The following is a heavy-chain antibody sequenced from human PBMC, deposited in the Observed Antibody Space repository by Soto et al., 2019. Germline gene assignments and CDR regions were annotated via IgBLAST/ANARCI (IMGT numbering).Heavy chain of an antibody. D-gene: IGHD3-16*01. CDR1: GHTLASYD. CDR2: MTPDSGDT. CDR3: ARDPFYGWFDS. V-gene: IGHV1-8*01. J-gene: IGHJ5*01. Sequence: QGQLVQSGAEVMKPGASVKVSCKASGHTLASYDINWGRQATGQGLEWMGWMTPDSGDTGYAQKFQGRVTMTWDTSITTAYMELSSLRSDDTAVYYCARDPFYGWFDSWGQGTLVTVSS.